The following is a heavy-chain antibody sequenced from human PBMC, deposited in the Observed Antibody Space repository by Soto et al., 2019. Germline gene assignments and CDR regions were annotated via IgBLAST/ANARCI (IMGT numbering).Heavy chain of an antibody. Sequence: EVQLLESGGGLVQPGGSLRLSCAASGFTFSRYAMSWVRPAPGTGLEWASAISGSGGSTYYADSVKGRFTISRDNSKNTLYLEMNSLRAEDTAVYYCAIQGKVYSGGDAHFEYGGQGTLVTVSS. CDR2: ISGSGGST. CDR1: GFTFSRYA. J-gene: IGHJ4*02. V-gene: IGHV3-23*01. CDR3: AIQGKVYSGGDAHFEY. D-gene: IGHD5-12*01.